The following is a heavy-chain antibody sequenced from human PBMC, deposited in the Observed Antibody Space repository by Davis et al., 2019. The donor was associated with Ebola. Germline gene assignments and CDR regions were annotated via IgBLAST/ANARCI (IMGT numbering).Heavy chain of an antibody. Sequence: GESLKISCAASGFAFSTYWMHWVRRAPGKGLEWVANINKDGSAKNYVDSVKGRFTISRDNVRNSLYLQMNSLGAGDTALYYCARGYDYGDSFQHWGQGTLVTVS. CDR2: INKDGSAK. D-gene: IGHD4-17*01. J-gene: IGHJ4*02. CDR1: GFAFSTYW. CDR3: ARGYDYGDSFQH. V-gene: IGHV3-7*03.